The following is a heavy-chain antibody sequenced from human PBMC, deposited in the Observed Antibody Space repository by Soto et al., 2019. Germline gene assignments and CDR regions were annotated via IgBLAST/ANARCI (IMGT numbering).Heavy chain of an antibody. CDR1: GFTFSSYA. CDR2: ISYDGSNK. CDR3: ARGDLYDFWSGRPTDTNYYYYGMDV. Sequence: GGSLRLSCAASGFTFSSYAMHWVRQAPGKGLEWVAVISYDGSNKYYADSVKGRFTISRDNSKNTLYLQMNSLRAEDTAVYYCARGDLYDFWSGRPTDTNYYYYGMDVWGQGTTVTVSS. D-gene: IGHD3-3*01. J-gene: IGHJ6*02. V-gene: IGHV3-30-3*01.